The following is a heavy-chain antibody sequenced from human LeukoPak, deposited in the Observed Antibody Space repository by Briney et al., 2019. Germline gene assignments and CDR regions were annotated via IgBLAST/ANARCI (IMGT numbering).Heavy chain of an antibody. CDR3: ARDGGLHTNFDY. J-gene: IGHJ4*02. CDR1: GFTVSSSY. CDR2: MYIGGNT. D-gene: IGHD2-15*01. V-gene: IGHV3-66*01. Sequence: GGSLRLSCAASGFTVSSSYMAWVRQAPGKGLEWGSIMYIGGNTFHADSVKGRFTISRDNANNFLYLQMNSLRGEDTAVYYCARDGGLHTNFDYWGQGTLVTVSS.